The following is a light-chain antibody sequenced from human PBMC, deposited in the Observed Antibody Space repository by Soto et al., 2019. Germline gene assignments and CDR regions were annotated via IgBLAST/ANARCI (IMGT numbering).Light chain of an antibody. CDR3: QQTYTIPFA. CDR2: GAS. V-gene: IGKV1-39*01. J-gene: IGKJ2*01. CDR1: QTIDNY. Sequence: DMQMTHSPSSLSASVGDRVTITCRPSQTIDNYLNWYQHKPGKAPKLLIYGASTLQSGVSSRFTGSASGTDFTLTIDNLQAEDFATYYCQQTYTIPFAFGQGTKVDIK.